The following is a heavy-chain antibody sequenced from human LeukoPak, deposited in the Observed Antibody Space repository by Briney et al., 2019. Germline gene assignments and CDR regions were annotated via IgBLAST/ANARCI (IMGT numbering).Heavy chain of an antibody. V-gene: IGHV4-59*08. Sequence: PSETLSLTCTVSGGSISSYYWSWIRQPPGKGLEWLGYIYYSGSTSYSPSLKSRVTISLDTSKNQFSLELSSVTAADTAVYYCARHVVAAAGTYYYYYYGMDVWGQGTTVTVSS. CDR3: ARHVVAAAGTYYYYYYGMDV. CDR1: GGSISSYY. D-gene: IGHD6-13*01. CDR2: IYYSGST. J-gene: IGHJ6*02.